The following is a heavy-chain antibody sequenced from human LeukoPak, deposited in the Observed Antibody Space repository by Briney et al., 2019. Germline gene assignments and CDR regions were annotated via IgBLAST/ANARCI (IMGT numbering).Heavy chain of an antibody. Sequence: GGSERLSCAASGFTFSSYEMNWFRQAPGKGLEWVSYISSSGSTIYYADSVKGRFTISRDNAKNSLYLQMNSLRAEDTAVYYCAELGITMIGGVWGKGTTVTISS. CDR1: GFTFSSYE. CDR3: AELGITMIGGV. V-gene: IGHV3-48*03. J-gene: IGHJ6*04. D-gene: IGHD3-10*02. CDR2: ISSSGSTI.